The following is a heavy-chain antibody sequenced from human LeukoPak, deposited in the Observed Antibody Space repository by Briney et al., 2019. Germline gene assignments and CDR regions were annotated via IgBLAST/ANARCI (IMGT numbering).Heavy chain of an antibody. Sequence: PSETLSLTCAVYGGSFSGYYWSWIRQPPGKGLEWIGEINHSGSTDYNPSLKSRVTISVDTSKNQFSLKLSSVTAADTAVYYCARELEGPNWFDPWGQGTLVTVSS. CDR3: ARELEGPNWFDP. V-gene: IGHV4-34*01. CDR1: GGSFSGYY. J-gene: IGHJ5*02. CDR2: INHSGST.